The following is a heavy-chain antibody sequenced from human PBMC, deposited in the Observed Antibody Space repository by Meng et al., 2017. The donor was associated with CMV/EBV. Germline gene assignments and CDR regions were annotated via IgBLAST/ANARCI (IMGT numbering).Heavy chain of an antibody. D-gene: IGHD1-26*01. V-gene: IGHV5-51*01. CDR2: IYTGDSDT. CDR3: ARRSGGYRPDFDY. J-gene: IGHJ4*02. CDR1: GFRFTTYW. Sequence: GESLKISCKGSGFRFTTYWLGWVRQKPGKGLEWMGIIYTGDSDTKYSPAFQGQVTISVDKSISTAFLQWTSLMASDTAMYYCARRSGGYRPDFDYWGQGTLVTVSS.